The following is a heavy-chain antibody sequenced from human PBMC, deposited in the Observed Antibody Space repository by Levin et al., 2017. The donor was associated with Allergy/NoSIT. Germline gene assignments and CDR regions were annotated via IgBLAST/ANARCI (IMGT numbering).Heavy chain of an antibody. D-gene: IGHD6-6*01. CDR2: ISYDGSNK. V-gene: IGHV3-30*03. Sequence: GGSLRLSCAASGFTFSSYGMHWVRQAPGKGLEWVAVISYDGSNKYYADSVKGRFTISRDNSKNTLYLQMNSLRAEDTAVYYCASASSNQNNQEYSSSLGEGDYWGQGTLVTVSS. CDR1: GFTFSSYG. J-gene: IGHJ4*02. CDR3: ASASSNQNNQEYSSSLGEGDY.